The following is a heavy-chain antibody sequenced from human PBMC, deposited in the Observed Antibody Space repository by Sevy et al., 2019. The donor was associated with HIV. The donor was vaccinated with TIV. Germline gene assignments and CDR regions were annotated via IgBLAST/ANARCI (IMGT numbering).Heavy chain of an antibody. D-gene: IGHD3-22*01. CDR2: FDPEDGRT. Sequence: ASVKVSCKVSGYTLSQLSMHWVRQAPGKGLEWVGTFDPEDGRTIYAQKLQGRVTMTEDTSTDTTYMKLNSLNSEDTAEYYWATTKDDYDSSGYPFDYWGQGTQVTVSS. J-gene: IGHJ4*02. CDR3: ATTKDDYDSSGYPFDY. V-gene: IGHV1-24*01. CDR1: GYTLSQLS.